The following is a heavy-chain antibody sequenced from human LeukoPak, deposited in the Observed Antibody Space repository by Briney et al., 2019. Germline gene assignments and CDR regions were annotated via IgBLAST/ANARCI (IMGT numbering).Heavy chain of an antibody. CDR1: GGSFSGYY. Sequence: SETLSLTCAVYGGSFSGYYWSWIRQPPGKGLEWIGEINHSGSTNYNPSLKSRVTISVDTSKNQFSLKLSSVTAADTAAYYCARKGRQKRAAAGKVFYFDYWGQGTLVTVSS. J-gene: IGHJ4*02. D-gene: IGHD6-13*01. V-gene: IGHV4-34*01. CDR2: INHSGST. CDR3: ARKGRQKRAAAGKVFYFDY.